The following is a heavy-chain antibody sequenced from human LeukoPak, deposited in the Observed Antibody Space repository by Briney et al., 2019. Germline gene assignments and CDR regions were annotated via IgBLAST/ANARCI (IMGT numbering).Heavy chain of an antibody. CDR3: ARDDSSGYPI. CDR1: GFTVSSNY. D-gene: IGHD3-22*01. CDR2: IYSGGST. Sequence: GGSLRLSCAASGFTVSSNYMSWVRQAPGKGLEWVSVIYSGGSTYYADSVKGRFTISRDNYKDTLYLQMNSLKAEDTAVYYCARDDSSGYPIWGQGTMVTVSS. J-gene: IGHJ3*02. V-gene: IGHV3-53*01.